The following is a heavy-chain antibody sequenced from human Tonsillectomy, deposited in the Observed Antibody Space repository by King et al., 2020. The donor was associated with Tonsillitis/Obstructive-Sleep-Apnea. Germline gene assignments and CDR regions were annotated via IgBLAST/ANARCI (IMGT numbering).Heavy chain of an antibody. CDR3: ARGAGYCSGGSCYSFEYYFDY. CDR2: IIPIFGTA. V-gene: IGHV1-69*01. J-gene: IGHJ4*02. CDR1: GGTFSSYG. Sequence: VQLVQSGAEVKKPGSSVKVSCKASGGTFSSYGINWVRQAPGQGLEWMGGIIPIFGTANYAQKFQGRVTITADESTSTAYMELSSLRSEDTAVYYCARGAGYCSGGSCYSFEYYFDYWGQGTLVTVSS. D-gene: IGHD2-15*01.